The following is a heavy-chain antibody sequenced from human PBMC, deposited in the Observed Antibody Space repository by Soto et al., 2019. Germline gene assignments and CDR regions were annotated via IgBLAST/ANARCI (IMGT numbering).Heavy chain of an antibody. CDR1: GGSISSYY. CDR2: IYYSGST. J-gene: IGHJ6*02. V-gene: IGHV4-59*01. Sequence: SETLSLTCTVPGGSISSYYWSWIRQPPGKGLEWIGYIYYSGSTNHNPSLKSRVTISVDTSKNQFSLKLSSVTAADTAVYYCARGRGYSGYDGGFYYYYGMDVWGQGTTVTVSS. CDR3: ARGRGYSGYDGGFYYYYGMDV. D-gene: IGHD5-12*01.